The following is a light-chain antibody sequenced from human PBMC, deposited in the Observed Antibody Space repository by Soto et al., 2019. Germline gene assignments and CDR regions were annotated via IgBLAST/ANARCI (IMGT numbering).Light chain of an antibody. CDR3: QQQGRSWIT. CDR2: DAS. CDR1: QSISSW. J-gene: IGKJ5*01. V-gene: IGKV1-5*01. Sequence: DIQMTPSPSTLSASVGDRVTSTCRAIQSISSWLAWNQQKPGKAAKLLIYDASNLKSGVPSRFSGSGSGTEFTLTISSLQPEDFAVYYCQQQGRSWITFGQGTRLEIK.